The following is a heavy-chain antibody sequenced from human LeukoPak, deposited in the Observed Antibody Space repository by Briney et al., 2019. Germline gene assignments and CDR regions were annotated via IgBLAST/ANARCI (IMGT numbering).Heavy chain of an antibody. D-gene: IGHD3-10*01. J-gene: IGHJ4*02. CDR2: IYSGGST. CDR1: GFTVSSNY. V-gene: IGHV3-53*01. CDR3: ARGGSVFAYFFDY. Sequence: GGSLRLSCAASGFTVSSNYMSWVRQAPGKGLEWVSVIYSGGSTYYTDSVKGRFTISRDSSTNTLYLQLSSLRAEDTAIYYCARGGSVFAYFFDYWGQGTLVTVSS.